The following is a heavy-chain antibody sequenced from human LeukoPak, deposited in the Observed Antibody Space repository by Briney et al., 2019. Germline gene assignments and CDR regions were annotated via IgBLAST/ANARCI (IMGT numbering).Heavy chain of an antibody. Sequence: GGSLKLSCAASGFTFSGAAMHWVRQASGKGLEWVGHIRSRSNSYATAYAASVKGRFTISRDDSKNTAYLQMNSLKTEDTAVYYCTRPGGAVSGTQFDYWGQGTLVTVSS. J-gene: IGHJ4*02. CDR1: GFTFSGAA. CDR2: IRSRSNSYAT. CDR3: TRPGGAVSGTQFDY. V-gene: IGHV3-73*01. D-gene: IGHD6-19*01.